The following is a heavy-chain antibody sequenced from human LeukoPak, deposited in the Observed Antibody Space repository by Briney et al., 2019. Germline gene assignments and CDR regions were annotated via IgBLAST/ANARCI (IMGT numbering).Heavy chain of an antibody. J-gene: IGHJ4*02. Sequence: GASVKVSCKASGYTFTGYFMHWVRQAPGQGLEWMGWINPNNGGTNYAQEFQGRVTMTRDTSISTAYMELSRLRSDDTAVYYCARGYALYSGRYIDFDYWGQGTLVTVSS. CDR1: GYTFTGYF. D-gene: IGHD1-26*01. CDR3: ARGYALYSGRYIDFDY. V-gene: IGHV1-2*02. CDR2: INPNNGGT.